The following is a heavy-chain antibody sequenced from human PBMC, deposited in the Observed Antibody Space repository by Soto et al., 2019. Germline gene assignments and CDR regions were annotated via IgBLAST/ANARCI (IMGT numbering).Heavy chain of an antibody. Sequence: SETLSLTCAVYGGSFSGYYWSWIRQPPGKGLEWIGEINHSGSTNYNPSLKSRVTISVDTSKNQFSLKLSSVTAADTAVYYCARGRNSGYERYNWFDPWGQGTLVTSPQ. D-gene: IGHD5-12*01. V-gene: IGHV4-34*01. CDR2: INHSGST. CDR3: ARGRNSGYERYNWFDP. CDR1: GGSFSGYY. J-gene: IGHJ5*02.